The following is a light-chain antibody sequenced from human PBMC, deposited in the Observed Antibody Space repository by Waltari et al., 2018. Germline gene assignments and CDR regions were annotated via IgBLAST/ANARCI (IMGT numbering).Light chain of an antibody. CDR3: CAYAGSSIYV. J-gene: IGLJ1*01. V-gene: IGLV2-23*01. Sequence: QSALTQPAAVSGPPGQSITISCAGSNSDVGNYNLVSWYQQHPGEAPKLLIFETTKRPSGVSDRFSGSRSGNTASLTISGLQAEDEAEYSCCAYAGSSIYVFGSGTRVTVL. CDR2: ETT. CDR1: NSDVGNYNL.